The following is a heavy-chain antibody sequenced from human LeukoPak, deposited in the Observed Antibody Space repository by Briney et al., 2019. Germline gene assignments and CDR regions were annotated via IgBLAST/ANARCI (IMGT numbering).Heavy chain of an antibody. CDR3: ARRGGTVVGDTGYHYWYFDN. V-gene: IGHV4-59*08. CDR2: ISDSGST. J-gene: IGHJ4*02. Sequence: SETLSLTCTVSGGSISTYDWSWVRQFPGKGLEWIGYISDSGSTNYSPSLESRVTISVDTSKNKFFLILSSVTAADTAVYHCARRGGTVVGDTGYHYWYFDNWGQGTLVTVSS. D-gene: IGHD5-12*01. CDR1: GGSISTYD.